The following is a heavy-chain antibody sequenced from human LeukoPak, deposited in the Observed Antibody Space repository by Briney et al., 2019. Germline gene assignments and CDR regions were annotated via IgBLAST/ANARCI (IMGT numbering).Heavy chain of an antibody. V-gene: IGHV3-23*01. CDR2: ISGSGGST. J-gene: IGHJ4*02. CDR3: AKDLGRFGELLNFDY. D-gene: IGHD3-10*01. CDR1: GFTFSSYA. Sequence: GGSLRLSCAASGFTFSSYAMRWVRQAPGKGLEWVSAISGSGGSTYYADSVKGRFTISRDNSKNTLYLQMNSLRAEDTAVYYCAKDLGRFGELLNFDYWGQGTLVTVSS.